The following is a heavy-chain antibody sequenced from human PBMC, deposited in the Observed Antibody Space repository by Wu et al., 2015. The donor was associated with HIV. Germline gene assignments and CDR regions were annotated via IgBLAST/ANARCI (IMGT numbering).Heavy chain of an antibody. CDR2: MNPNSGNT. Sequence: QVQLVQSGAEVKKPGSSVKVSCKASGGTFSSYAISWVRQAPGQGLEWMGWMNPNSGNTGYAQKFQGRVTMTRNTSITTAYMELSSLRSEDTAVYYCARGVWQELRSWGQGTLVTVSS. CDR3: ARGVWQELRS. CDR1: GGTFSSYA. D-gene: IGHD1-7*01. J-gene: IGHJ4*02. V-gene: IGHV1-8*02.